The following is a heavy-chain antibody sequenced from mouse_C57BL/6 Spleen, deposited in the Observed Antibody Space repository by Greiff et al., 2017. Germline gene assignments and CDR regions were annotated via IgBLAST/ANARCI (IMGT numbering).Heavy chain of an antibody. Sequence: QVQLQQSGAELVKPGASVKMSCKASGYTFTSYWIPWVKQRPGQGLEWIGDIYPGSGSTNYNEKFKSKATLTVDTSSSTAYMQLSSLTSEDSAIYYCARRSYDYDGYYAMDYWGQGTSVTVSS. V-gene: IGHV1-55*01. D-gene: IGHD2-4*01. CDR2: IYPGSGST. CDR1: GYTFTSYW. J-gene: IGHJ4*01. CDR3: ARRSYDYDGYYAMDY.